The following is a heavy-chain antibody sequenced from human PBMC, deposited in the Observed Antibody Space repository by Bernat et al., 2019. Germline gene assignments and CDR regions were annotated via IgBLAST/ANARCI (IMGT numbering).Heavy chain of an antibody. D-gene: IGHD3-22*01. CDR2: VYSSGST. Sequence: QVQLQESGPGLVKPSETLSLTCTVSADSISINNYFCGWIRGPPGKGLEWIGSVYSSGSTYYNPSLKGRVTIYVDTSKNQFSLKLSSVIAADTAVYYCATAWRATYYYGSSGYYGWDAFDSWGQGTMVTVSS. CDR3: ATAWRATYYYGSSGYYGWDAFDS. CDR1: ADSISINNYF. J-gene: IGHJ3*02. V-gene: IGHV4-39*01.